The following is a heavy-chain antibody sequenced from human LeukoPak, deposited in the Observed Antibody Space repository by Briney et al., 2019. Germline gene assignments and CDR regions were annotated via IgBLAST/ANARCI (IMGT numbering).Heavy chain of an antibody. CDR1: GFTFSNYW. V-gene: IGHV3-7*03. CDR2: IKQDGSEK. D-gene: IGHD3-16*01. Sequence: GGSLRLSCAASGFTFSNYWMSWVRQAPGKGLEWVANIKQDGSEKYYVDSVKGRFTISRDNAKNSLYLQMNSLRAEDTALYYCARDRGLGIKVMYFDYWGQGTLVTVSS. CDR3: ARDRGLGIKVMYFDY. J-gene: IGHJ4*02.